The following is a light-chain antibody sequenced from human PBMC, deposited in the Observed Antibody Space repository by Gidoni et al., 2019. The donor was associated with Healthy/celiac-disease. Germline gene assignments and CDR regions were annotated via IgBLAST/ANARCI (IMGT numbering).Light chain of an antibody. CDR3: QQRSNWPLYT. Sequence: EIVLTQSPATLSVSPGDRATLSCRASQSVSSYLAWYQQKPGQAPRLLIYDASNRATGIPARFSGSGSGTDFTLTISSLEPEDFAVYYCQQRSNWPLYTFGQGTKLEIK. CDR2: DAS. V-gene: IGKV3-11*01. J-gene: IGKJ2*01. CDR1: QSVSSY.